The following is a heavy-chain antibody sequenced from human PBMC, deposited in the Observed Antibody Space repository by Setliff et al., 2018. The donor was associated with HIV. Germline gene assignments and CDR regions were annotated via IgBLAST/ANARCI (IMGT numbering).Heavy chain of an antibody. CDR1: GYSFTNSY. J-gene: IGHJ4*02. V-gene: IGHV5-51*01. Sequence: ESLKISCKGSGYSFTNSYIGWVRQMPGKGLEWMAIIYPDDSDTRYSPPFQGQVTISADKSINTAYLHWSSLKASDTAMYYCAKGWRGDYYDPPDYWGQGTQVTVSS. CDR2: IYPDDSDT. D-gene: IGHD3-22*01. CDR3: AKGWRGDYYDPPDY.